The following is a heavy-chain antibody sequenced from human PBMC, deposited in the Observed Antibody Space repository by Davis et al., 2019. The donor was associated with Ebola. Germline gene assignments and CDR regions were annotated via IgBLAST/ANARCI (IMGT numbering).Heavy chain of an antibody. Sequence: SVKVSCKASGYTFTSYDINWVRQATGQGLEWMGRIIPILGIANYAQKFQGRVTITADKSTSTAYMELSSLRSEDTAVYYCARAQVIVGATLDYWGQGTLVTVSS. V-gene: IGHV1-69*04. CDR2: IIPILGIA. CDR1: GYTFTSYD. D-gene: IGHD1-26*01. J-gene: IGHJ4*02. CDR3: ARAQVIVGATLDY.